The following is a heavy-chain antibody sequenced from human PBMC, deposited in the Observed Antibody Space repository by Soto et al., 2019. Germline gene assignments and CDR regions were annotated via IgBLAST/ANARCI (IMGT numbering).Heavy chain of an antibody. D-gene: IGHD1-26*01. V-gene: IGHV3-23*01. CDR2: IRSDGDTT. CDR3: EKGKGVGATPDGANC. Sequence: EVQVLVSGGGLLQPGGSLRLSCAASGFTFSSYGMNWVRQAPGKGLEWVSGIRSDGDTTDNAEPVKGRFTVSRDTSKNTVDLQMNSLRAEDTAVYYCEKGKGVGATPDGANCWGQGTLVTVSS. CDR1: GFTFSSYG. J-gene: IGHJ4*02.